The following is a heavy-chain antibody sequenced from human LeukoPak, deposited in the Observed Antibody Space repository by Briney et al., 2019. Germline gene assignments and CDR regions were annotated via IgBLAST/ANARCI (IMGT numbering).Heavy chain of an antibody. J-gene: IGHJ4*02. CDR2: INPNSGGT. CDR3: ARVSYSSEGGG. Sequence: GASVTVSCTASGYTFTSYYIHWVRQAPGQGLEWMGWINPNSGGTNYAQKFQGRVTMTRDTSISTAYMELSRLRSDDTAVYYCARVSYSSEGGGWGQGTLVTVSS. CDR1: GYTFTSYY. V-gene: IGHV1-2*02. D-gene: IGHD6-19*01.